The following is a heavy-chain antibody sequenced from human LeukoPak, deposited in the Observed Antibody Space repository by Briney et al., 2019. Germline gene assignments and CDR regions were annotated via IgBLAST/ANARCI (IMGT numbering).Heavy chain of an antibody. CDR3: ARDVVGGYSYGSDGFDI. CDR1: GYTFTSYG. CDR2: ISTYNGHT. J-gene: IGHJ3*02. V-gene: IGHV1-18*01. D-gene: IGHD5-18*01. Sequence: GASVKVSCKASGYTFTSYGISWVRQAPGQGLEWMGWISTYNGHTNYAQKIQGRVTMTTDTSTSTAYMELRSLRSDDTAVYYCARDVVGGYSYGSDGFDIWAKGQWSPSLQ.